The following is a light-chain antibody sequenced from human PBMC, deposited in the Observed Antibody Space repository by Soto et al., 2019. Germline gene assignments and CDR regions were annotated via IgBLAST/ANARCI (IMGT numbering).Light chain of an antibody. Sequence: DIKMTQSPSSLSASVGDRVTITCRASQSISTYLNWYQQKPGKAPKLLIYAASSLQSGVPSRFSGSGSGTDFTLTISSLQPEDFATYYCQRSYSIPPTFGPGTKVEIK. V-gene: IGKV1-39*01. J-gene: IGKJ1*01. CDR2: AAS. CDR1: QSISTY. CDR3: QRSYSIPPT.